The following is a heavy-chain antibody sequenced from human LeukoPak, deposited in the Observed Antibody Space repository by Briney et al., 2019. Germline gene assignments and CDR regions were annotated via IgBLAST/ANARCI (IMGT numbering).Heavy chain of an antibody. V-gene: IGHV3-11*01. J-gene: IGHJ4*02. Sequence: GGSLRLSCAASGFTFSDFYMTWIRQAPGKGLELLSYISGSAHDVNYIDSVRGRFTISRDNAKNSLYLHMNSLTVEDTAVYYCSRDPRHNDYWGQGTLVTISS. CDR1: GFTFSDFY. CDR2: ISGSAHDV. CDR3: SRDPRHNDY.